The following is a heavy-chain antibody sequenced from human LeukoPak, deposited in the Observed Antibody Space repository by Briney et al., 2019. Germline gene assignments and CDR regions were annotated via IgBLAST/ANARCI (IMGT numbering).Heavy chain of an antibody. V-gene: IGHV1-69*13. J-gene: IGHJ5*02. CDR3: ARGMRYYDSSGPHNR. D-gene: IGHD3-22*01. Sequence: SVTVSCKASGGTFSSYAISWVRQAPGQGLEWMGGIIPIFGTANYAQKFQGRVTITADESTSTAYMELSSLRSEDTAVYYCARGMRYYDSSGPHNRWGQGTLVTVSS. CDR1: GGTFSSYA. CDR2: IIPIFGTA.